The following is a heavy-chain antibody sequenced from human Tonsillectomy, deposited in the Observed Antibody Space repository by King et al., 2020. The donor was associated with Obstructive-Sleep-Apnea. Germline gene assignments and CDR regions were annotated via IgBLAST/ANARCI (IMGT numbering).Heavy chain of an antibody. CDR2: IYTSGST. Sequence: QLQESGPGLVKPSETLSLTCTVSGGSIYSYYRSWIRQPAGKGLEWIGRIYTSGSTNYNPSLKSRVTMSVDTSKNQFSLKLSSVTAADTAVYYCARDHPSIGELSTHWGQGTLVTVSS. J-gene: IGHJ4*02. D-gene: IGHD3-10*01. CDR1: GGSIYSYY. V-gene: IGHV4-4*07. CDR3: ARDHPSIGELSTH.